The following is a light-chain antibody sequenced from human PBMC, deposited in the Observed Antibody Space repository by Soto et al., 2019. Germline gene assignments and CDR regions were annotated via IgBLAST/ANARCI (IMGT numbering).Light chain of an antibody. V-gene: IGKV3-20*01. CDR1: QSVSSSY. Sequence: EIVLTQSPGTLSLSPGERATLSCRASQSVSSSYLAWYQQKPGQAPRLLIYGASSRATGIPVRFSGSGSGTGFTLTISRLEPEDFAVYYCQQYGSSGSFGGGTKVEIK. CDR2: GAS. CDR3: QQYGSSGS. J-gene: IGKJ4*01.